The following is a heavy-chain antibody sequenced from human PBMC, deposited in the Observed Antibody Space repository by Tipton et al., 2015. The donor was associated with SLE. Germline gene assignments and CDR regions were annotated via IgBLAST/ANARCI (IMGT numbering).Heavy chain of an antibody. Sequence: LRLSCAASGFTFSSYGMRWVRQAPGKGLEWIGYIYYSGSTNYNPSLKSRVTISVDTSKNQFSLKLSSVTAADTAVYYCARVRGRGYFQHWGQGTLVTVSS. CDR3: ARVRGRGYFQH. CDR1: GFTFSSYG. V-gene: IGHV4-59*01. J-gene: IGHJ1*01. D-gene: IGHD3-10*01. CDR2: IYYSGST.